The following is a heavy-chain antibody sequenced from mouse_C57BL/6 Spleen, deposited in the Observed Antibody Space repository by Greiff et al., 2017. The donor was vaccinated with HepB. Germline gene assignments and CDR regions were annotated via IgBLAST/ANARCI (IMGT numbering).Heavy chain of an antibody. D-gene: IGHD3-2*02. Sequence: VQLQQSGAELVKPGASVKISCKASGYAFSSYWMNWVKQRPGKGLEWIGQIYPGDGDTNYNGKFKGKATLTADKSSSTAYMQLSSLTSEDSAVYFCARDRQLRLGGYFDYWGQGTTLTVSS. CDR1: GYAFSSYW. J-gene: IGHJ2*01. CDR2: IYPGDGDT. CDR3: ARDRQLRLGGYFDY. V-gene: IGHV1-80*01.